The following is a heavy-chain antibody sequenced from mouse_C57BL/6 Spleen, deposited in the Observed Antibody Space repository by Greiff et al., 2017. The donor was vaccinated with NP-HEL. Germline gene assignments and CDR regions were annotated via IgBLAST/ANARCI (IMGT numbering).Heavy chain of an antibody. J-gene: IGHJ2*01. CDR1: GYTFTSYW. CDR2: INPSNGGT. D-gene: IGHD1-1*01. V-gene: IGHV1-53*01. CDR3: ARSNYGYYFDY. Sequence: QVHVKQPGTELVKPGASVKLSCKASGYTFTSYWMHWVKQRPGQGLEWIGNINPSNGGTNYNEKFKSKATLTVDKSSSTAYMQLSSLTSEDSAVYYCARSNYGYYFDYWAKAPLSQSPQ.